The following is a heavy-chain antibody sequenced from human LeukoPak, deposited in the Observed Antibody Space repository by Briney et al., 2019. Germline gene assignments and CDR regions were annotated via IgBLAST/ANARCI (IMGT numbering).Heavy chain of an antibody. CDR3: AQKRVDSSGYYRDY. Sequence: GGTLRLSCAASGFTFSSYAMSWVRQAPGKGLEWVSAISGSGGSTYYADSVKGRFTISRDNSKNTLYLQMNSLRAEDTAVYYCAQKRVDSSGYYRDYWGQGTLVTVSS. D-gene: IGHD3-22*01. V-gene: IGHV3-23*01. J-gene: IGHJ4*02. CDR2: ISGSGGST. CDR1: GFTFSSYA.